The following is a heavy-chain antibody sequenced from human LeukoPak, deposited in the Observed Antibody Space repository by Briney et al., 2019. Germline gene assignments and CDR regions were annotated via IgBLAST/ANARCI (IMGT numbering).Heavy chain of an antibody. CDR3: SKGRTNDYGEPYPFDV. CDR2: IWNDGRNE. D-gene: IGHD4/OR15-4a*01. J-gene: IGHJ3*01. Sequence: PGGSLRLSCAASGFTFQNYGMHWVRQVPGKGLEGVAVIWNDGRNEHYADSVKGRFTISRDNTKNTLYLQMNSLRAEDTAVYYCSKGRTNDYGEPYPFDVWGQGTMVIVSS. V-gene: IGHV3-33*03. CDR1: GFTFQNYG.